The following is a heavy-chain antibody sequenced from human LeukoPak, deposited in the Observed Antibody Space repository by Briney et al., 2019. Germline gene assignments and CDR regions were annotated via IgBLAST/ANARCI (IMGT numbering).Heavy chain of an antibody. CDR1: GGSMRGFY. CDR2: FYYSRDT. Sequence: TSETLSLTCTVSGGSMRGFYWSWIRQPPGKGLEWIGYFYYSRDTNYNPALKSRVTISVDTSKNQFPLKLSSVTAADTAVYYCAGVGGYYRVDYWGQGTLVTVSS. V-gene: IGHV4-59*08. J-gene: IGHJ4*02. CDR3: AGVGGYYRVDY. D-gene: IGHD3-22*01.